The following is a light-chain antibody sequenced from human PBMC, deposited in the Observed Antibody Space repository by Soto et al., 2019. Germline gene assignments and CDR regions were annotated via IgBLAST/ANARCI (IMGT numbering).Light chain of an antibody. J-gene: IGKJ4*01. CDR2: DAS. Sequence: EVVLTQSPATLALSPGEKATLSCRASQDINTYLVWYQQKPCQPPRLLIYDASNRASGIPARFSGSGSGTDFTLTINSLEPEDCAIYYCQHRSNWPLPFGAGTKVELK. V-gene: IGKV3-11*01. CDR3: QHRSNWPLP. CDR1: QDINTY.